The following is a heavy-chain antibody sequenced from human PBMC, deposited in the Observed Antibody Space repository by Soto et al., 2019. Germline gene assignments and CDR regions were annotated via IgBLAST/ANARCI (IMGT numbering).Heavy chain of an antibody. J-gene: IGHJ4*02. CDR3: ARDAGYLSGVTVGVFVF. D-gene: IGHD2-2*01. V-gene: IGHV3-23*01. Sequence: PGGSLRLSCAASGFTFSNYAMSWVRQAPGKGLEWVSAFSDSGDSTFYADSVKGRFTVSRDDSKNTLYLQLNSLRDEDTAVYYCARDAGYLSGVTVGVFVFWGRGTLVTVSS. CDR2: FSDSGDST. CDR1: GFTFSNYA.